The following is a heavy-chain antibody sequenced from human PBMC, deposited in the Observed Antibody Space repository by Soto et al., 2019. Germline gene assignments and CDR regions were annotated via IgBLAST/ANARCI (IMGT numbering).Heavy chain of an antibody. CDR3: AKDQYGGVTADYGMDV. CDR1: GFTFNNYG. Sequence: PGGSLRLSCAASGFTFNNYGMHWVRKAPGKGLEWVAVISLDGSNTFYADSVKGRFTISRDNSRNTLYLQVNSLRHEDTAVYFCAKDQYGGVTADYGMDVWGQGTKVTVSS. D-gene: IGHD3-16*01. V-gene: IGHV3-30*18. CDR2: ISLDGSNT. J-gene: IGHJ6*02.